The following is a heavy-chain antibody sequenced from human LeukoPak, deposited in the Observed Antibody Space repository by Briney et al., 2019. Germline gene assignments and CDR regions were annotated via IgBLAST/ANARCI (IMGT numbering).Heavy chain of an antibody. J-gene: IGHJ4*02. CDR3: ARARNNYDDSGYSALDH. CDR1: GFTFSSFG. D-gene: IGHD3-22*01. V-gene: IGHV3-33*08. CDR2: IWYDGSNE. Sequence: GGSLRLSCSASGFTFSSFGMHWVRQAPGKGLEWVASIWYDGSNEYYADSVKGRFTISRDNLLYLQMNSLRAEDTAMYYCARARNNYDDSGYSALDHWGQGTLVTVSS.